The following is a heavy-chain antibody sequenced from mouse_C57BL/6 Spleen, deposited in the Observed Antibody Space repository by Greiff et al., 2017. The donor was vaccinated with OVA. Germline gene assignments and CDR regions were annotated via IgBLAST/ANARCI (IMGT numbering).Heavy chain of an antibody. V-gene: IGHV5-16*01. CDR1: GFTFSDYY. CDR3: ARVGSATMVTTGDSWFAY. CDR2: INYDGSST. D-gene: IGHD2-2*01. J-gene: IGHJ3*01. Sequence: EVKVVESEGGLVQPGSSMKLSCTASGFTFSDYYMAWVRQVPEKGLEWVANINYDGSSTYYLDSLKSRFIISRDNAKNILYLQMSSLKSEDTATYYCARVGSATMVTTGDSWFAYWGQGTLVTVSA.